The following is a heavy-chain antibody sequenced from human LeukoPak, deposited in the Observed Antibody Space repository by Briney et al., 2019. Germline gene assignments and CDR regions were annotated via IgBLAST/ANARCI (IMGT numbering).Heavy chain of an antibody. CDR1: GLTTFSSYW. D-gene: IGHD2-2*01. V-gene: IGHV3-7*01. Sequence: PGGSLRLSCAASGLTTFSSYWMSWVRQTPGKGLEWVATIKQDGSEEFYVASVKGRFTISRDNAEHSLFLQMNGLRAEDTAIYYCARDRDSSASWEINFDYWGQGTLVIVSS. J-gene: IGHJ4*02. CDR3: ARDRDSSASWEINFDY. CDR2: IKQDGSEE.